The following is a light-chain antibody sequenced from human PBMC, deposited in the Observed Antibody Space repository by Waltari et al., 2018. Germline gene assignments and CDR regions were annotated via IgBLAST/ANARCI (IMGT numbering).Light chain of an antibody. CDR1: SSAVGASNY. V-gene: IGLV2-14*01. Sequence: QSALTQPASVSGSPAQSITISSTGTSSAVGASNYVSWFQQHPGKAPKLLIYEVSNRPSGVSSRFSGSRSGNTASLTISGLQAEDEADYYCSAYRGSSALVFGTGTKVTVL. CDR2: EVS. CDR3: SAYRGSSALV. J-gene: IGLJ1*01.